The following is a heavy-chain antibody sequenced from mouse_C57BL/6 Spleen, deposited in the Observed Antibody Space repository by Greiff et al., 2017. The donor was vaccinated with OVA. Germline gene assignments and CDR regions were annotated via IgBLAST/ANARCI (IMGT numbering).Heavy chain of an antibody. CDR1: GYSFTDYN. D-gene: IGHD1-1*01. J-gene: IGHJ2*01. V-gene: IGHV1-39*01. CDR2: INPNYGTT. Sequence: LVESGASVKISCKASGYSFTDYNMNWVKQSNGKSLEWIGVINPNYGTTSYNQKFKGKATLTEDQSSSTAYMQLNSLTSEDSAVYYCARSFITTVVAFDYWGQGTTLTVSS. CDR3: ARSFITTVVAFDY.